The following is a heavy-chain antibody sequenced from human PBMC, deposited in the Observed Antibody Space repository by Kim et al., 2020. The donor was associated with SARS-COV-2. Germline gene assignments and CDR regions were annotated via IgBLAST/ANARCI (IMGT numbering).Heavy chain of an antibody. CDR3: ARDQGSMTTQYYWYFDL. V-gene: IGHV1-69*01. J-gene: IGHJ2*01. Sequence: FQGRVTITADESTSTAYMELSSLRSEDTAVYYCARDQGSMTTQYYWYFDLWGRGTLVTVSS. D-gene: IGHD4-17*01.